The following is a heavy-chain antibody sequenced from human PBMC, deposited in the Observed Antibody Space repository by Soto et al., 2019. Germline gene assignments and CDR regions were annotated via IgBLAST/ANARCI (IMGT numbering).Heavy chain of an antibody. J-gene: IGHJ4*02. CDR2: FRTCGDDGTT. CDR3: AKKVNSGPGSQYFDY. D-gene: IGHD3-10*01. CDR1: GFSFSSYS. Sequence: LRLSCAASGFSFSSYSMSWVRQAPGKGLEWFSGFRTCGDDGTTYYPDSVKGRFTISRDSSKNTLFLQMNSLRVEDTGIYYCAKKVNSGPGSQYFDYWGQGTLVTVSS. V-gene: IGHV3-23*01.